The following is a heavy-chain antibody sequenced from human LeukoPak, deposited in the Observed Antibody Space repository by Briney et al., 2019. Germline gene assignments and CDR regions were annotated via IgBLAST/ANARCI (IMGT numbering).Heavy chain of an antibody. Sequence: SQTLSLTCTVSGGSINSGSYFWTWIRQPAGQPAGKGLEWIGRIYTTGRTSYNPSLESRVTISADMSKSQFSLHLSSVTAADTAVYYCARAYYWVDSWGQGTLVTVSS. CDR2: IYTTGRT. CDR1: GGSINSGSYF. V-gene: IGHV4-61*02. D-gene: IGHD2-21*01. CDR3: ARAYYWVDS. J-gene: IGHJ5*01.